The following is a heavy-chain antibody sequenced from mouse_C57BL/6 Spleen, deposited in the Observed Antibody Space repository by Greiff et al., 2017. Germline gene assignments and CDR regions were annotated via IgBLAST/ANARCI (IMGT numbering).Heavy chain of an antibody. J-gene: IGHJ4*01. V-gene: IGHV1-64*01. D-gene: IGHD2-4*01. CDR1: GYTFTSYW. CDR2: IHPNSGST. CDR3: ANIYYDYDDVAMDY. Sequence: QVQLQQPGAELVKPGASVKLSCKASGYTFTSYWMHWVKQRPGQGLEWIGMIHPNSGSTNYNEKFKSKATLTVDKSSSTAYMQLSSLTSEDSAVYYCANIYYDYDDVAMDYWGQGTSVTVSS.